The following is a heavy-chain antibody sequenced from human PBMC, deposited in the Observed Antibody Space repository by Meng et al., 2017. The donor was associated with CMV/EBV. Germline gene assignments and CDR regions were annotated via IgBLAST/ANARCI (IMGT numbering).Heavy chain of an antibody. CDR1: VASFCGYA. CDR3: ARKGRSSWYLLAEYFQH. J-gene: IGHJ1*01. CDR2: ITHSEST. V-gene: IGHV4-34*01. D-gene: IGHD6-13*01. Sequence: YVASFCGYAWSCLRHPPGKALVWVGQITHSESTNYNPSLESRVTLSVDTSKNQFSLKLSSVTAADTAVYYCARKGRSSWYLLAEYFQHWGQGTLVTVSS.